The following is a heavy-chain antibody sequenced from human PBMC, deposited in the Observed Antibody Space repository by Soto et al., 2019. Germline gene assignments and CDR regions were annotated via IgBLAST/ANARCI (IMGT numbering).Heavy chain of an antibody. V-gene: IGHV3-30-3*01. D-gene: IGHD2-15*01. J-gene: IGHJ6*02. Sequence: QVQLVESGGGVVQPGRSLRLSCAASGFTFSSYVMHWVRQAPGKGLEWVAVISYDGNNKYYADSVKGRFTISRDNSKNTLYLQMSSLRAEDTAVYYCARAGCDGGRCYTLVGLRYGMDVWGQGTRVTVSS. CDR1: GFTFSSYV. CDR3: ARAGCDGGRCYTLVGLRYGMDV. CDR2: ISYDGNNK.